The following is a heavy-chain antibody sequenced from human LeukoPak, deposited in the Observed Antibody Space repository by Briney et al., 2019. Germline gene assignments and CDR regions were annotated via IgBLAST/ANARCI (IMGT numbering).Heavy chain of an antibody. D-gene: IGHD3-22*01. CDR3: ARGGTYYYDSSGYHYH. V-gene: IGHV1-8*01. CDR1: GYTFTSYD. Sequence: ASVKVSCKASGYTFTSYDINWVRQATGQGLEWMGWMNPNSGNTGYAQKFQGRVTMTRNTSISTAYMELSSLRSEGTAVYYCARGGTYYYDSSGYHYHWGQGNLVTVSS. CDR2: MNPNSGNT. J-gene: IGHJ5*02.